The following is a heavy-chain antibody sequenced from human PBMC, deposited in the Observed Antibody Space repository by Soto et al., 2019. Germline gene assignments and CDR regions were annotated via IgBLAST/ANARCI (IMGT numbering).Heavy chain of an antibody. V-gene: IGHV3-30*18. D-gene: IGHD5-18*01. J-gene: IGHJ6*02. CDR1: GFTFSSYA. CDR3: AKDYRSSYGYRDYYYDMDV. CDR2: ISYHGSNK. Sequence: QVQLVESGGGVVQPGRSLRLSCPASGFTFSSYAMHWVRQAPGKGLEWVAVISYHGSNKYYADSVKGRFTISRDNSKNTVYLQMNSLRTEETAVYYCAKDYRSSYGYRDYYYDMDVWGQGTTVIVSS.